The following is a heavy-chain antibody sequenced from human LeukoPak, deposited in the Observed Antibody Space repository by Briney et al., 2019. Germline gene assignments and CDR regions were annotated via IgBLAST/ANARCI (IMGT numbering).Heavy chain of an antibody. V-gene: IGHV4-38-2*01. Sequence: SETLSLTCAVSGYSISSGYYWGWIRQPPGKGLEWLGSIYHGGSTYYNPSLKSRVTISVDTSKNQFSLELSSVTAADTAVYYCARHGEDIVVVPAAIMYGWFDPWGQGTLVTVSS. D-gene: IGHD2-2*02. CDR2: IYHGGST. CDR1: GYSISSGYY. CDR3: ARHGEDIVVVPAAIMYGWFDP. J-gene: IGHJ5*02.